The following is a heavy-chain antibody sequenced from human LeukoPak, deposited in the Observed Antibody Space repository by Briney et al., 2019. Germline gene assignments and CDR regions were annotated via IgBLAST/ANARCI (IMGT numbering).Heavy chain of an antibody. CDR2: IYYSGST. J-gene: IGHJ3*02. CDR1: GFTFSSYG. Sequence: PGGSLRLSCAASGFTFSSYGMSWIRQPPGKGLEWIGYIYYSGSTYYNPSLKSRVTISVDTSKNQFSLKLSSVTAADTAVYYCARGSRAFDIWGQGTMVTVSS. CDR3: ARGSRAFDI. V-gene: IGHV4-59*12.